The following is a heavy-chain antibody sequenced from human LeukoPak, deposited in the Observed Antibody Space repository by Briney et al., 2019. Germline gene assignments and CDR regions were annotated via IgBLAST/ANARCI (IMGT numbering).Heavy chain of an antibody. Sequence: GGSLRLSCAGSGFPFTSYWMNWVRQSPGKGLEWVANINQDGSEIYYADSVKGRFTLSRDNAENSVYLQMNNLRAEETAVYYCATLNWGNLDFWGQGTQVTVPS. CDR2: INQDGSEI. D-gene: IGHD7-27*01. CDR1: GFPFTSYW. V-gene: IGHV3-7*01. CDR3: ATLNWGNLDF. J-gene: IGHJ4*02.